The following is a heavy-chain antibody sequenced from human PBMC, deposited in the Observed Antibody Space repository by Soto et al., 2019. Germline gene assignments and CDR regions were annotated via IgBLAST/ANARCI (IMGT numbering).Heavy chain of an antibody. CDR1: GGTFSSYA. J-gene: IGHJ4*02. CDR2: IIPIFGTA. D-gene: IGHD3-3*01. V-gene: IGHV1-69*13. CDR3: AGAFWSGYYYFDY. Sequence: SVKVSCKASGGTFSSYAISWVRQAPGQGLEWMGGIIPIFGTANYAQKFQGRVTITADESTSTAYMELSSLRSEDTAVYYCAGAFWSGYYYFDYWGQGTMVTVYS.